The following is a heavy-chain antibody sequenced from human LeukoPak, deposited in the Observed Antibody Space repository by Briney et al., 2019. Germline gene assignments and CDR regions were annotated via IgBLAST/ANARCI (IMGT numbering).Heavy chain of an antibody. D-gene: IGHD3-22*01. CDR1: GYSISSGYL. CDR3: ARGPYSYDSSGAFDI. CDR2: IDGSGSS. Sequence: PSETLSLTCTVSGYSISSGYLWGWIRQPPGKGLEWIGSIDGSGSSYYNPSLKSRVTISVDTSRNQFSLKLNSVTAADTAVYFCARGPYSYDSSGAFDIWGQGTMVTVSS. V-gene: IGHV4-38-2*02. J-gene: IGHJ3*02.